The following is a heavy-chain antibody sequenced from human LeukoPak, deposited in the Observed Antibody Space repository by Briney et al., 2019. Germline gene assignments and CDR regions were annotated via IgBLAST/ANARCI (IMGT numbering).Heavy chain of an antibody. J-gene: IGHJ4*02. V-gene: IGHV4-38-2*02. D-gene: IGHD5-12*01. CDR2: IYHNGSI. CDR1: GGSISSYY. Sequence: SETLSLTCTVSGGSISSYYWSWIRQPPGKGLEWIGSIYHNGSIYYNPSLKSRVTISVDTSKNQFSLKLSSVTAADTAVYYCARVWPIVASNFGWGQGTLVTVSS. CDR3: ARVWPIVASNFG.